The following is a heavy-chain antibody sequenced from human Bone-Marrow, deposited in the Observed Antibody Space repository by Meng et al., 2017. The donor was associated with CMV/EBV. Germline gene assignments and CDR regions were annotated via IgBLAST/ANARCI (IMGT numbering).Heavy chain of an antibody. J-gene: IGHJ4*02. CDR2: IYYSGDT. D-gene: IGHD5-18*01. Sequence: SCTVSGGSISKYYWSWTRQSPGKGLEWIGYIYYSGDTDNNPSLKGRVTISVDRSKNQFAMKVTPVTGADTAVYYWAGSADTATGLDYWGQGRLVTVSS. CDR3: AGSADTATGLDY. CDR1: GGSISKYY. V-gene: IGHV4-59*01.